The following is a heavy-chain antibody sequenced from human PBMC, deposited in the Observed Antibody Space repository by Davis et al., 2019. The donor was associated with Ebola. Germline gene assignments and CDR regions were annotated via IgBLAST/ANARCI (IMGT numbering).Heavy chain of an antibody. CDR1: RFVVSTYY. CDR2: INHSGST. D-gene: IGHD6-6*01. CDR3: ASDRGIAARRFDY. V-gene: IGHV4-34*01. J-gene: IGHJ4*02. Sequence: ESLKISCAASRFVVSTYYWSWIRQPPGKGLEWIGEINHSGSTNYNPSLKSRVTISVDTSKNQFSLKLSSVTAADTAVYYCASDRGIAARRFDYWGQGTLVTVSS.